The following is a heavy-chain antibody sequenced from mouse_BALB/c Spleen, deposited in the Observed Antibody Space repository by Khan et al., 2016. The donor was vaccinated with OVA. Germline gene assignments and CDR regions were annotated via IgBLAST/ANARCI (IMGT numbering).Heavy chain of an antibody. J-gene: IGHJ1*01. D-gene: IGHD1-1*02. V-gene: IGHV5-17*02. CDR2: ISSGSSSI. Sequence: VMLVESGGGLVQPGGSRKLSCAASGFTFSSFGMHWVRQAPETGLEWVAYISSGSSSIYYADTVKGRFTISRDNPKNTLFLQMTRLRSEDTAMYYCAREDYGQWYFDVWGAGTTVTVSS. CDR3: AREDYGQWYFDV. CDR1: GFTFSSFG.